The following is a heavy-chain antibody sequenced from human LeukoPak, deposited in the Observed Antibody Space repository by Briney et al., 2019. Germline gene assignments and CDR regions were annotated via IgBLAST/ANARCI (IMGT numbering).Heavy chain of an antibody. CDR1: GGTFSSYA. D-gene: IGHD6-19*01. CDR3: ARVYSSGWKDAFDI. V-gene: IGHV1-69*05. CDR2: IIPIFGTA. J-gene: IGHJ3*02. Sequence: GASVKVSCKASGGTFSSYAISWVRQAPGQGLEWMGGIIPIFGTANYAQKFQGRVTITTDESTSTAYMELSSLRSEDTAVHYCARVYSSGWKDAFDIWGQGTMVTVSS.